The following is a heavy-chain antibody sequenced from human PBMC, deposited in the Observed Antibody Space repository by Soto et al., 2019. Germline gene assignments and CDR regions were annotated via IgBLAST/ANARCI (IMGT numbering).Heavy chain of an antibody. D-gene: IGHD3-22*01. Sequence: QIQLLQSGAEVKKPGTSVKVSCQASGYTFTTYGIIWVRQAPGQGLEWMGWINPNSGHTNYAQKLQDRATMTTDTSTNTAYMELRSLRSDDTAVYFCARGQVVNFDNWFDPWGQETLVTVSS. J-gene: IGHJ5*02. V-gene: IGHV1-18*01. CDR1: GYTFTTYG. CDR3: ARGQVVNFDNWFDP. CDR2: INPNSGHT.